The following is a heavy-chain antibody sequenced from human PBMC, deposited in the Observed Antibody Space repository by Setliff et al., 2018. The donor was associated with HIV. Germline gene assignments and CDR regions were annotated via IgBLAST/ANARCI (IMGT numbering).Heavy chain of an antibody. V-gene: IGHV4-59*11. CDR2: IYYTGIP. J-gene: IGHJ5*02. Sequence: ASETLSLTCSVFGGSMNSHYWSWIRQPPGKGLEWIGLIYYTGIPTYNTSLKSRVTMSVDRSKNQFSLRLTSVTAADTAMYYCARVARVHPFDPWGQGTLVTVS. CDR3: ARVARVHPFDP. CDR1: GGSMNSHY.